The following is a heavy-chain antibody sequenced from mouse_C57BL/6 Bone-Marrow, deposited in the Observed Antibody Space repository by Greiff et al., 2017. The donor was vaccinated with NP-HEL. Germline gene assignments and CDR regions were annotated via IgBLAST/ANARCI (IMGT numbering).Heavy chain of an antibody. CDR2: IDPANGTT. Sequence: VQLQQSVAELVRPGASVKLSCTASGFNINNTYMHWVQQRPEQGLEWLGRIDPANGTTKYAPKFQGKATITADTSSNTAYLQLSSLTSEDTAIYYCASYSNYGFAYWGQGTLVTVSA. CDR3: ASYSNYGFAY. J-gene: IGHJ3*01. D-gene: IGHD2-5*01. V-gene: IGHV14-3*01. CDR1: GFNINNTY.